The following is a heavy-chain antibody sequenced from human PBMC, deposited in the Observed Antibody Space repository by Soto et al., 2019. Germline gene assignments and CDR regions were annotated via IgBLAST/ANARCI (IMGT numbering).Heavy chain of an antibody. V-gene: IGHV4-4*02. CDR3: ARQEDSITYYRAYYFDY. CDR2: IYRTGST. Sequence: SETLSLTCAVSGGSFTSNNWWTWVRKPPGQGLEWIGEIYRTGSTNYNPSLKSRVTISLDKSENQFSLKGTSLTAADTAVYFCARQEDSITYYRAYYFDYWGQGTLVTVSS. J-gene: IGHJ4*02. D-gene: IGHD3-22*01. CDR1: GGSFTSNNW.